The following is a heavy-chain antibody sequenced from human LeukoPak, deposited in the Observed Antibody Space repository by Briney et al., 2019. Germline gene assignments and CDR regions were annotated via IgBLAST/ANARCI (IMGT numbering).Heavy chain of an antibody. J-gene: IGHJ4*02. CDR2: ISSSGSTI. CDR3: AKEGSDDYFDY. D-gene: IGHD6-25*01. CDR1: GFTFSDYY. Sequence: GSLRLSCAASGFTFSDYYMSWIRQAPGKGLEWVSYISSSGSTIYYADSVKGRFTISRDNAKNSLYLQMDSLRAEDTAVYYCAKEGSDDYFDYWGQGTLVTVSS. V-gene: IGHV3-11*04.